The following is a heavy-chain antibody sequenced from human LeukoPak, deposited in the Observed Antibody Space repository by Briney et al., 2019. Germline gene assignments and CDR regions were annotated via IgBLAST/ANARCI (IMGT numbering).Heavy chain of an antibody. D-gene: IGHD1-26*01. Sequence: PGGSLRLSCAASGFTSSSYSMNWVRQAPGKGLEWVSSISSSSSYIYYADSVKGRFTISRDNAKNSLYLQMNSLRAEDTAVYYCARDESPREVTFDIWGQGTMVTVSS. CDR3: ARDESPREVTFDI. CDR2: ISSSSSYI. V-gene: IGHV3-21*01. J-gene: IGHJ3*02. CDR1: GFTSSSYS.